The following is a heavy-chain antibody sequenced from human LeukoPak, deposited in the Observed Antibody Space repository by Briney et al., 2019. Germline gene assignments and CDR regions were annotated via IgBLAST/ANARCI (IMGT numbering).Heavy chain of an antibody. D-gene: IGHD6-6*01. CDR2: IDSSSSSI. Sequence: PGGSLRLSCAASGFTFSTCEMNWVRPAPGKGLEWVSYIDSSSSSIYYADSVKGRFTISRDNAKNSLYLQMNSLRAEDTAVYYCAKVGRSTRPGYWGQGTLVTVSS. J-gene: IGHJ4*02. V-gene: IGHV3-48*03. CDR3: AKVGRSTRPGY. CDR1: GFTFSTCE.